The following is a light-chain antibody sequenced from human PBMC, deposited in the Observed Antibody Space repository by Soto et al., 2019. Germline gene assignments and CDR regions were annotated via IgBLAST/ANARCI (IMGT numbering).Light chain of an antibody. CDR2: GAS. CDR3: QQCNNWPPT. CDR1: QSVSSN. V-gene: IGKV3-15*01. Sequence: EIVMTQSPATLSVSPGERATLSCRASQSVSSNLAWYQQKPGQAPRLLIYGASTRATGIPARFSGSGSGTEFTLTISSLQSEDLAVYYCQQCNNWPPTFGQGTKLEIK. J-gene: IGKJ2*01.